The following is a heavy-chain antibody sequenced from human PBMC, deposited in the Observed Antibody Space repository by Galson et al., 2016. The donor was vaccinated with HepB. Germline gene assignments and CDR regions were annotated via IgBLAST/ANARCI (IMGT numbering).Heavy chain of an antibody. J-gene: IGHJ6*02. CDR1: GFTFSSNW. D-gene: IGHD2-2*01. CDR3: ARDLGTSALPDV. V-gene: IGHV3-53*01. Sequence: SLRLSCATSGFTFSSNWMSWVRQAPGKGLEWVSTIYGGDTTYYADSVKGRFTISRDISKSTLYLQMNSLRAEDTAVCYCARDLGTSALPDVWGQGTTVTVSS. CDR2: IYGGDTT.